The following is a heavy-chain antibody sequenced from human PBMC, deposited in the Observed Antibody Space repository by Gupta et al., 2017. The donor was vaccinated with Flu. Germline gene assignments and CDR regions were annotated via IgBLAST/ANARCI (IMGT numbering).Heavy chain of an antibody. D-gene: IGHD3-16*01. CDR2: IKQDGVEK. Sequence: APGKGLEGVANIKQDGVEKDYGGSVRGRFTISRDDAQNALYLQMDSLKTEDTAVYYCATRRGGVDSLVDYLDNWGQGTLVTVSS. V-gene: IGHV3-7*01. J-gene: IGHJ4*02. CDR3: ATRRGGVDSLVDYLDN.